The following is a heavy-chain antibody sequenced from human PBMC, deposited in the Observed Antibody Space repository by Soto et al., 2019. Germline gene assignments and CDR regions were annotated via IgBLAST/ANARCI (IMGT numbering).Heavy chain of an antibody. CDR2: MSHSGGT. D-gene: IGHD1-1*01. V-gene: IGHV4-34*01. CDR3: ARVERGTATTVVDAFDI. Sequence: SETLSLTCAVYGGFVTSGSYYWSWIRQPPGKGLEWIGEMSHSGGTHFNPSLKSRVTISVDTSKNQFTLKMSSVTAADTALYYCARVERGTATTVVDAFDIWGPGTMVS. CDR1: GGFVTSGSYY. J-gene: IGHJ3*02.